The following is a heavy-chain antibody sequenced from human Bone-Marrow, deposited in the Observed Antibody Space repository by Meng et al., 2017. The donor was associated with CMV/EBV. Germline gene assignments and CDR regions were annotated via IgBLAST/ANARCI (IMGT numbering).Heavy chain of an antibody. V-gene: IGHV3-48*03. CDR1: GFTFSSYE. CDR2: ISSSGSTI. CDR3: AHIVVVNGGDAFDI. D-gene: IGHD2-21*01. J-gene: IGHJ3*02. Sequence: GESLKIYCAASGFTFSSYEMNWVRQAPGKGLEWVSYISSSGSTIYYAESVKGRFTISRDNGKNSLYLQMNSLRAEDTAVYYCAHIVVVNGGDAFDIWGQGTMVTVS.